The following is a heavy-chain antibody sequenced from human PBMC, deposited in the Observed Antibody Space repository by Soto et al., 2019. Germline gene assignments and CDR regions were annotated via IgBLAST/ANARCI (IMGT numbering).Heavy chain of an antibody. J-gene: IGHJ4*02. CDR2: IYWDDDK. D-gene: IGHD4-17*01. CDR1: GFSLSTSGVG. V-gene: IGHV2-5*02. Sequence: QITLKESAPTLLICTQTLTLTCTFSGFSLSTSGVGVGWIRQPPGKALEWLALIYWDDDKRYSPSLKSRLTITKDTSKNQVVLTMTNMDPVDTATFYCARTTVAMGDFDYWGQGTLVTVSS. CDR3: ARTTVAMGDFDY.